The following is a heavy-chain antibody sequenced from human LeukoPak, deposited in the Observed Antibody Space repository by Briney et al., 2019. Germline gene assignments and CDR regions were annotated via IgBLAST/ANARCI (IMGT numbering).Heavy chain of an antibody. V-gene: IGHV4-4*02. J-gene: IGHJ4*02. D-gene: IGHD6-13*01. CDR2: IYHSGST. CDR3: ARQTMYSSSSFDY. CDR1: GGSISSSNW. Sequence: SGTLSLTCAVSGGSISSSNWWSWVRQPPGKGLEWIGEIYHSGSTNYNPSLKSRVTISVDKSKNQFSLKLSSVTAADTAVYYCARQTMYSSSSFDYWGQGTLVTVSS.